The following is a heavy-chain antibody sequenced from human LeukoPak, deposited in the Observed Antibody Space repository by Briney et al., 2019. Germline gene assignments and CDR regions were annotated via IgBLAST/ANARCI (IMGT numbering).Heavy chain of an antibody. V-gene: IGHV4-30-4*08. CDR1: GGSISSGDYY. CDR3: ARVTSRPLGVGY. D-gene: IGHD1-26*01. CDR2: IYYSGST. J-gene: IGHJ4*02. Sequence: SQTLSLTCTVSGGSISSGDYYWSWIRQPPGKGLEWIRYIYYSGSTYYNPSLKSRVTISVDTSKNQFSLKLSSVTAADTAVYYCARVTSRPLGVGYWGQGTLVTVSS.